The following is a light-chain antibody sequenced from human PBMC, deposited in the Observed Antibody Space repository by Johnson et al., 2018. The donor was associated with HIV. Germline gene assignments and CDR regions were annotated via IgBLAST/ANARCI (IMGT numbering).Light chain of an antibody. V-gene: IGLV1-51*01. CDR2: DNN. Sequence: QSVLTQPPSVSAAPGQKVTISCSGSSSNIGNNYVSWYQQLPGTAPKLLIYDNNKRPSGIPDRFSGSKSGTSDTLGITGLQTGDEADYHCGTWDSSLSAGVFGTGTKVTVL. J-gene: IGLJ1*01. CDR3: GTWDSSLSAGV. CDR1: SSNIGNNY.